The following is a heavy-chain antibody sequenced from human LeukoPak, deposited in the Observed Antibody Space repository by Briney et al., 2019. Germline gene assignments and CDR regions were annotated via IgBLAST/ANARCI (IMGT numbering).Heavy chain of an antibody. Sequence: GGSLRLSCAASGFNFSSYEMNWVRQAPGKGLEWVSDITNSGGNTYYADSVKGRFTISRDNSKSTLYLQMNSLRAEDTAVFYCAKGGQTDRFDYWGQGALVTVSS. CDR1: GFNFSSYE. CDR3: AKGGQTDRFDY. J-gene: IGHJ4*02. D-gene: IGHD5-12*01. CDR2: ITNSGGNT. V-gene: IGHV3-23*01.